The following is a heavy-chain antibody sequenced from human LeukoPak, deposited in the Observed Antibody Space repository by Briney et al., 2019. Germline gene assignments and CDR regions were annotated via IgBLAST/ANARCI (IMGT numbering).Heavy chain of an antibody. V-gene: IGHV3-23*01. CDR3: AKTTVGYSSGRYPGWPADS. J-gene: IGHJ4*02. CDR1: GFTFGSFA. Sequence: PGGALRLSCVASGFTFGSFAMYWVRQAPGKGLEWVSGIVGSGGITYYADSVQGRFTISRDNSKNTVYLQMNSLRDEDTAIYCCAKTTVGYSSGRYPGWPADSWGQGAPVIVSS. D-gene: IGHD6-19*01. CDR2: IVGSGGIT.